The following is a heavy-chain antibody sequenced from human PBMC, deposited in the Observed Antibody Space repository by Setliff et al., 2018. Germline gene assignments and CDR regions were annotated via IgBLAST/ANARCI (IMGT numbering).Heavy chain of an antibody. Sequence: TLSLTCTVSGGSISSGSYYWSWIRQPAGKGLEWIGRIYTSGSTNYNPSLKSRVTISVDTSKNQFSLKLSSVTAADTAVYYCARAFTYYNFWSGYGYGMDVWGQGTTVTVSS. D-gene: IGHD3-3*01. CDR2: IYTSGST. V-gene: IGHV4-61*02. J-gene: IGHJ6*02. CDR1: GGSISSGSYY. CDR3: ARAFTYYNFWSGYGYGMDV.